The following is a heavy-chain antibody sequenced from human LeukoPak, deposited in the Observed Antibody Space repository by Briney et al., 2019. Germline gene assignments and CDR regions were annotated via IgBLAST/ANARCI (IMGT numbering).Heavy chain of an antibody. CDR2: ISADGDST. CDR3: AKDQAPYYYATTGYPDY. Sequence: PGGSLGLSCAAAGFSFDDYAMYWVRQAPGKGLQWVSVISADGDSTYYADSVTGRFTISRDNSKNSLYLQMNSLGSEDTAFYYCAKDQAPYYYATTGYPDYWGQGTLVTVSS. D-gene: IGHD3-22*01. J-gene: IGHJ4*02. CDR1: GFSFDDYA. V-gene: IGHV3-43*02.